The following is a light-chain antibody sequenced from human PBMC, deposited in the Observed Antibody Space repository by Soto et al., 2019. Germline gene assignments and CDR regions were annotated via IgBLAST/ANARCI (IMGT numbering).Light chain of an antibody. Sequence: QSVLTQPPSASGSPGQSVTISCTGTSSDVGGYDYVSWYQQPPGKAPKLIIYELNKRHSGVPDRFSGSKSGNTASLTVSGLQAEDEADYYCSSEVGTNGGNGCGTGTKVTVL. V-gene: IGLV2-8*01. CDR3: SSEVGTNGGNG. CDR1: SSDVGGYDY. J-gene: IGLJ1*01. CDR2: ELN.